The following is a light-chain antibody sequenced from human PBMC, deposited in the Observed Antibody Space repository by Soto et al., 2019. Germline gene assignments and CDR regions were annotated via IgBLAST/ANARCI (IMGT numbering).Light chain of an antibody. CDR3: QVWDSSTQV. Sequence: SYELTQPLSVSVALGQTATITCGGNNIGSENVHWYQQKPGQAPVLVIYRDTNRPSGIPERFSGSNSGNTATLTISRAQAGDEADYYCQVWDSSTQVFGGGTQLTVL. CDR2: RDT. CDR1: NIGSEN. V-gene: IGLV3-9*01. J-gene: IGLJ3*02.